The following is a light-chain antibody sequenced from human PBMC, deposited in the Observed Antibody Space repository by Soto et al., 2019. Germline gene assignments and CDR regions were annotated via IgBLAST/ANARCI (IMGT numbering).Light chain of an antibody. J-gene: IGLJ3*02. V-gene: IGLV2-23*01. CDR3: SAFVGTNLV. Sequence: QSALTQPASVSGSPGQSITISCTGTSTDVGSNSLVSWYRQPPGKAPKLMVYEGNKRPSGISNRFSGSKSGNTASLTISGLQADDEADYYCSAFVGTNLVFGGGTKLTAL. CDR1: STDVGSNSL. CDR2: EGN.